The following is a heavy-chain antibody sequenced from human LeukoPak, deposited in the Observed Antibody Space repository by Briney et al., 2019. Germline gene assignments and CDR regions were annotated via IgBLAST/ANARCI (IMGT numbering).Heavy chain of an antibody. J-gene: IGHJ3*02. CDR3: ARNPRPNSVVVVTGAAFDI. D-gene: IGHD2-15*01. CDR1: GFTFSSYS. CDR2: ISSSSSTI. Sequence: GGSLRLSCAASGFTFSSYSMNWVRKAPGKGLEWVSYISSSSSTIYYADSVKGRFTISRDNAKNSLYLQMNSLRAEDTAVYYCARNPRPNSVVVVTGAAFDIWGQGTMVTVSS. V-gene: IGHV3-48*01.